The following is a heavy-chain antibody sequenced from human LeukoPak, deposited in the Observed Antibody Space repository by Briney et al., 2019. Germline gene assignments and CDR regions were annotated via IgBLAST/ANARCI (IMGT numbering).Heavy chain of an antibody. V-gene: IGHV3-7*01. D-gene: IGHD1-26*01. CDR1: GFTLSSYW. Sequence: GGSLRLSCAVSGFTLSSYWMSWVRQAPGKGREWVANIKYDGSGKYYADSVKGRFTISRDDAKNSLYLEVQRVRFEDTRVYYCARDLFSGSYQEDFWGQGTLVTVSS. CDR2: IKYDGSGK. CDR3: ARDLFSGSYQEDF. J-gene: IGHJ4*01.